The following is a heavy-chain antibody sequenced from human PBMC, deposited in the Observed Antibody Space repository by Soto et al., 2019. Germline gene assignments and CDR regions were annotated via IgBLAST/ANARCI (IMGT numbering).Heavy chain of an antibody. CDR3: AREPFEGYDYIWGSYRDNWFDP. CDR1: GYTFTSYG. CDR2: ISAYNGNT. V-gene: IGHV1-18*01. J-gene: IGHJ5*02. D-gene: IGHD3-16*02. Sequence: GASVKVSCKASGYTFTSYGISWVRQAPGQGLEWMGWISAYNGNTNYAQKLQGRVTMTTDTSTSTAYMVLRSLRSDDTAVYYCAREPFEGYDYIWGSYRDNWFDPWGQGTLVTVSS.